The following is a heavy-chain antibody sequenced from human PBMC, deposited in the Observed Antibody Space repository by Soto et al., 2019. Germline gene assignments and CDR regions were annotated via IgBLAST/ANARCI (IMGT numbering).Heavy chain of an antibody. V-gene: IGHV4-59*08. CDR3: ASGGSSWTSVGYYYYYGMDV. CDR1: GGSISSYY. J-gene: IGHJ6*02. CDR2: IYYSGST. D-gene: IGHD6-13*01. Sequence: PSETLSLTCTVSGGSISSYYWSWIRQPPGKGLEWIGYIYYSGSTNYNPSLKSRVTISVDTSKNQFSLKLSSVTAADTAVYYCASGGSSWTSVGYYYYYGMDVWGQGTTVTVSS.